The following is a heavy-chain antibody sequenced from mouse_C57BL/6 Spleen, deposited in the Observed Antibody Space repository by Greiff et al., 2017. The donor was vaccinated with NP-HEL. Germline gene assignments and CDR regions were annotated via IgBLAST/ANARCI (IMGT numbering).Heavy chain of an antibody. CDR1: GYTFTSYW. D-gene: IGHD2-4*01. J-gene: IGHJ3*01. Sequence: QVQLKQPGAELVKPGASVKVSCKASGYTFTSYWMHWVKQRPGQGLEWIGRIHPSDSDTNYNQKFKGKATLTVDKSSSTAYMQLSSLTSEDSAVYFCAISAALYDYDLAGFAYWGQGTLVTVSA. V-gene: IGHV1-74*01. CDR2: IHPSDSDT. CDR3: AISAALYDYDLAGFAY.